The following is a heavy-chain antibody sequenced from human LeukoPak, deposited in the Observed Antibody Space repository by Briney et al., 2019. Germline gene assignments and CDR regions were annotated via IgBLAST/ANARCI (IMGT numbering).Heavy chain of an antibody. CDR1: GASIRSYY. CDR3: ARLGGPAAVDY. D-gene: IGHD2-2*01. J-gene: IGHJ4*02. Sequence: TSSQTLSLTCTVSGASIRSYYWSWIRQLPGRGLEWIGYMYNSGSTYYNPSLKSRVTISGDTSKDQFSLKLTSVTAADTAVYYCARLGGPAAVDYWGQGTLVTVSS. V-gene: IGHV4-59*01. CDR2: MYNSGST.